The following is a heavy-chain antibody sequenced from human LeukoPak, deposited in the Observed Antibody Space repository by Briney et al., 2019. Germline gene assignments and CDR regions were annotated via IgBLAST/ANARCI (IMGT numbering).Heavy chain of an antibody. J-gene: IGHJ5*02. CDR2: IYHSGST. CDR3: ARVVSSAYGLFDP. D-gene: IGHD5/OR15-5a*01. V-gene: IGHV4-30-2*01. Sequence: PSETLSLTCAVSGGSISSGGYSWSWIRQPPGKGLGWIGYIYHSGSTYYNPSLKSRVTISVDRSKNQFSLKLSSVTAADTAVYYCARVVSSAYGLFDPWGQGTLVTVSS. CDR1: GGSISSGGYS.